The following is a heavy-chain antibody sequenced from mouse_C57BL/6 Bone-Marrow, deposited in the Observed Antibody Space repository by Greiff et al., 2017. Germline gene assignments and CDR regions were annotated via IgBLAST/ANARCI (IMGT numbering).Heavy chain of an antibody. CDR3: TTDYYGSSDRGYYAMDY. CDR2: IDPENGDT. D-gene: IGHD1-1*01. Sequence: EVMLVESGAELVRPGASVKLSCTASGFNIKDDYMHWVKQRPEQGLEWIGWIDPENGDTEYASKFQGKATITADTSSNTAYLQLSSLTSEDTAVYYCTTDYYGSSDRGYYAMDYWGQGTSVTVSS. J-gene: IGHJ4*01. CDR1: GFNIKDDY. V-gene: IGHV14-4*01.